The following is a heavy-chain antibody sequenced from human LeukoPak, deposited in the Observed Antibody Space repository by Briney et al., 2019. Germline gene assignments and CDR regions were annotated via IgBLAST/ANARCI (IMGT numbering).Heavy chain of an antibody. D-gene: IGHD6-19*01. Sequence: SGPTLVKPTQTLTLTCTFSGFSLSTSGVGVGWIRQPPGKALEWLALIYWDDDKRYSPSLKSRLTITKDTSKNQVVLTMTNMDPVDTATYYCAHRTDSGWHRGSDAFDIWGQGTMVTVSS. V-gene: IGHV2-5*02. CDR1: GFSLSTSGVG. J-gene: IGHJ3*02. CDR2: IYWDDDK. CDR3: AHRTDSGWHRGSDAFDI.